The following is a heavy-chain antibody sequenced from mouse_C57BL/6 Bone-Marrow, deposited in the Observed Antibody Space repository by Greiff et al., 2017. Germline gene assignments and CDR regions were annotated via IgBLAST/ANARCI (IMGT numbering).Heavy chain of an antibody. V-gene: IGHV2-2*02. D-gene: IGHD2-4*01. CDR1: GFSLTSYG. Sequence: QVQLKESGPGLVQPSQSLSITCTVSGFSLTSYGVNWVRQSPGKGLEWLGVIWSGGSTDSNAAFISRLSISKDNSKSQVFFNMNSLQANDTAVYYCAKERDYDWFAYWGQGTLVTVSA. CDR3: AKERDYDWFAY. CDR2: IWSGGST. J-gene: IGHJ3*01.